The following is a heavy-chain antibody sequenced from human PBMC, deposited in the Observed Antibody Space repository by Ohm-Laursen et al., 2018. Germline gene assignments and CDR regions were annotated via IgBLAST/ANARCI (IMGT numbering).Heavy chain of an antibody. J-gene: IGHJ3*01. Sequence: SLRLSCSASGFSFSSYWMTWARQAPGKGLEWVATIELGGSGTYYVDSVKGRFSISRDDARNSLYLQLNTLRAEDTAVYYCARATKGAFDFWGQGTMVTVSS. CDR1: GFSFSSYW. CDR3: ARATKGAFDF. CDR2: IELGGSGT. V-gene: IGHV3-7*01.